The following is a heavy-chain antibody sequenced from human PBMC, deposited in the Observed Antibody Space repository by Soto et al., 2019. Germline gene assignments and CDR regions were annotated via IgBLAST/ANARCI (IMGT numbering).Heavy chain of an antibody. D-gene: IGHD4-17*01. J-gene: IGHJ2*01. CDR1: GFTFSSYA. Sequence: QVQLVESGGGVVQPGRSLRLSCAASGFTFSSYAMYWVRQAPGKGLEWVAVISYDGSNKNYADSVKGRFTISRDYSQNTLYLQMNSLRAEDTAIYYCARPTVTTGAHWCFDLWGRGTLVTVSS. V-gene: IGHV3-30-3*01. CDR3: ARPTVTTGAHWCFDL. CDR2: ISYDGSNK.